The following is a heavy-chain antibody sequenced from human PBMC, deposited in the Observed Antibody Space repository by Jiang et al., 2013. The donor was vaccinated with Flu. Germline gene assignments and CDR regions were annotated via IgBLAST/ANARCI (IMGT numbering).Heavy chain of an antibody. CDR2: IMPIFETT. CDR1: GGAFSSYA. J-gene: IGHJ5*01. D-gene: IGHD6-13*01. Sequence: GAEVKKPGSSVKVSCKASGGAFSSYAISWVRQAPGQGLEWMGAIMPIFETTNYAQNFQGRVTITAPXKSTSTAYMELSSLRSDDSAVYYCARDSTGYGTSWYDSWGQGTLVTVSS. V-gene: IGHV1-69*06. CDR3: ARDSTGYGTSWYDS.